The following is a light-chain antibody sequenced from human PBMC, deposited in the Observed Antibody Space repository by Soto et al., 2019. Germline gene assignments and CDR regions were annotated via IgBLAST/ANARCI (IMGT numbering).Light chain of an antibody. CDR1: QSISSY. CDR3: QQSYSTPIT. J-gene: IGKJ5*01. V-gene: IGKV1-39*01. Sequence: DIQMTQSPSSLSASVGDRFTITCRASQSISSYLNWYQQKPGKAPKLLIYAASSLQSGVPSRFSGSGSGTDFTLTISSLQPEDFAIYYCQQSYSTPITFGQGTRLEI. CDR2: AAS.